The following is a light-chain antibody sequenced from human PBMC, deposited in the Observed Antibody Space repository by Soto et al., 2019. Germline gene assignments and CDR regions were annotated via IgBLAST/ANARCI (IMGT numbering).Light chain of an antibody. V-gene: IGKV3-20*01. CDR3: QQYGSSHT. CDR1: QSVTSTY. J-gene: IGKJ5*01. Sequence: SVLPQSPGTLSFSPGERATLSCRASQSVTSTYLAWYQQKPGQAPRLLIYGASSRAIGIPDRFSGSVSGSDFILTINRLEPEDFAVYYCQQYGSSHTFGQGTRLEI. CDR2: GAS.